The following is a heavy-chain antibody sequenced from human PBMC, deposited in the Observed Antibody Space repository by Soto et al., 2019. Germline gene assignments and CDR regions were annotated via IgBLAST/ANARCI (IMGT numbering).Heavy chain of an antibody. D-gene: IGHD2-15*01. J-gene: IGHJ4*02. V-gene: IGHV4-38-2*02. CDR1: GYSISSGYY. CDR3: ARDRGVAATYFDY. Sequence: SETLSLTCAVSGYSISSGYYWGWIRQPPGKGLEWIGSIYHSGSTYYNPSLKSRVTISVATSKNQSSLKLSSVTAADTAVYYCARDRGVAATYFDYWGQGTLVTVSS. CDR2: IYHSGST.